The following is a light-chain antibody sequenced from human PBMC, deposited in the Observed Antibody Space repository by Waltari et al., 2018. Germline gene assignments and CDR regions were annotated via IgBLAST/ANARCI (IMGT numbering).Light chain of an antibody. V-gene: IGLV3-21*01. CDR2: YDS. CDR3: QVWDANNEPGV. J-gene: IGLJ1*01. CDR1: NIGSKS. Sequence: SYVLTQPPSVSVAPGETARLTCGGNNIGSKSVHWYRQKPGQAPQLVISYDSDRPSGRPGRFSGSNSGDTATLTISRVEAGDEADYYCQVWDANNEPGVFGTGTEVTVL.